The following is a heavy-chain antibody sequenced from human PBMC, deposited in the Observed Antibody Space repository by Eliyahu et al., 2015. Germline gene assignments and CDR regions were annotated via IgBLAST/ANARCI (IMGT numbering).Heavy chain of an antibody. CDR1: GGSFXGYF. J-gene: IGHJ6*02. CDR3: ARGHYGMDV. CDR2: IIHSGST. Sequence: QVQLQQWGAGLLKPSXTLSLTCAVYGGSFXGYFWXWIRQPPGKGLERIGEIIHSGSTDYNPSLKSRVTISVDTSKNQFSLKLTSVTAADTAVYYCARGHYGMDVWGQGTTVTVSS. V-gene: IGHV4-34*01.